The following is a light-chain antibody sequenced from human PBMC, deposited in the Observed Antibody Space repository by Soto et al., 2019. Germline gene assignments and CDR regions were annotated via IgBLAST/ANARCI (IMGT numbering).Light chain of an antibody. CDR2: GNS. J-gene: IGLJ2*01. CDR1: SSNIGAGYD. V-gene: IGLV1-40*01. CDR3: QSYDSSVV. Sequence: QSVLTQPPSVSGAPGQRVTIYCTGSSSNIGAGYDVHWYQQLPGTAPKLLIYGNSNRPSGVPDRFSGSKSGTSASPAITGLQAEDEADYYCQSYDSSVVFGGGTKLTVL.